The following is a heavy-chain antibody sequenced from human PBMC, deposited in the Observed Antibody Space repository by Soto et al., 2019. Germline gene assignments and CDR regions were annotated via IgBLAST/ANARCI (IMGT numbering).Heavy chain of an antibody. CDR2: MNPNSGNT. CDR1: GYTFTSYG. J-gene: IGHJ4*02. CDR3: ARGLGITIFGVAISGYYFDY. D-gene: IGHD3-3*01. V-gene: IGHV1-8*02. Sequence: ASVKVSCKASGYTFTSYGINWVRQATGQGLEWMGWMNPNSGNTGYAQKFQGRVTMTRNTSISTAYMELSSLRSEDTAVYYCARGLGITIFGVAISGYYFDYWGQGTLVTVSS.